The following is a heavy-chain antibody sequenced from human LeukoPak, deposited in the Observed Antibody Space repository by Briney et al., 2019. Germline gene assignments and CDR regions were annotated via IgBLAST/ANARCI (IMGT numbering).Heavy chain of an antibody. V-gene: IGHV3-21*06. CDR1: GFTFSDYT. CDR2: ISRTSDYI. D-gene: IGHD2-15*01. J-gene: IGHJ5*02. Sequence: GESLRLSCAASGFTFSDYTMNWVRQAPGQGLERLSSISRTSDYIFYADSVKGRFTISRDNARSSVYLQMTSLRADDTAVYYCASARSTTWWKHVSIWFDPWGQGTLVTVSS. CDR3: ASARSTTWWKHVSIWFDP.